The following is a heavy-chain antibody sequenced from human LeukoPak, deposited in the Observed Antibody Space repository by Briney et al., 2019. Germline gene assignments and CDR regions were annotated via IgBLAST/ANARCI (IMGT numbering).Heavy chain of an antibody. CDR3: ARRKAAAGAFDY. J-gene: IGHJ4*02. V-gene: IGHV4-39*01. CDR1: GGSISSSRYY. Sequence: SETLSLTCTVSGGSISSSRYYSGWIRQPPGKGLEWIGSIYYSGSTYYNPSLKSRVTISVDTSKNQFSLKLSSVTAADTAVYYCARRKAAAGAFDYWGQGTLVTVSS. D-gene: IGHD6-13*01. CDR2: IYYSGST.